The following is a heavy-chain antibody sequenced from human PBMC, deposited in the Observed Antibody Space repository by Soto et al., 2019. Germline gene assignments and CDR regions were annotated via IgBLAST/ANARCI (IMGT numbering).Heavy chain of an antibody. D-gene: IGHD5-18*01. CDR1: VFTFTIYA. Sequence: GYLLINCATSVFTFTIYAFTWVGQAPGKGLDLVSAISGTGGSTFYSDSVMGRFTISRDNSKNTLYLQMNSLRAEDTAVYYCARGDTTMITEYYAMAVWGQGTTVTVSS. CDR3: ARGDTTMITEYYAMAV. J-gene: IGHJ6*02. V-gene: IGHV3-23*01. CDR2: ISGTGGST.